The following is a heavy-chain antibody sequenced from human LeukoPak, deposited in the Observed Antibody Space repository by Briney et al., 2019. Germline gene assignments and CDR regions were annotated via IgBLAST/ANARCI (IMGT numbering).Heavy chain of an antibody. CDR1: GYTLTELS. CDR2: FDPEDGET. V-gene: IGHV1-24*01. CDR3: ATSLSSGWYLNFDY. Sequence: WASVKVSCKVSGYTLTELSMHWVRQAPGKGLEWIGGFDPEDGETIYAQKFQGRVTMTEDTSTDTAYMELSSLRSEDTAVYYCATSLSSGWYLNFDYWGQGTLVTVSS. J-gene: IGHJ4*02. D-gene: IGHD6-19*01.